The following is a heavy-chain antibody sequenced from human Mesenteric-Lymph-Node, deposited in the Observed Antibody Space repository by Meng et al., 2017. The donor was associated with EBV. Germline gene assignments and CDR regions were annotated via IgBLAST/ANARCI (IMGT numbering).Heavy chain of an antibody. CDR2: IIPIFGTA. V-gene: IGHV1-69*01. CDR3: ARDHEYCGSTSCYPHY. D-gene: IGHD2-2*01. Sequence: QVRLVQAGDEVKKPGSSVRVSCKTSGGTFSMYGISWVRQAPGQGLEWMGGIIPIFGTANYAEKFQGRVTITADESTSTAYMELSSLRSEDTAIYYCARDHEYCGSTSCYPHYWGQGTLVTVSS. J-gene: IGHJ4*02. CDR1: GGTFSMYG.